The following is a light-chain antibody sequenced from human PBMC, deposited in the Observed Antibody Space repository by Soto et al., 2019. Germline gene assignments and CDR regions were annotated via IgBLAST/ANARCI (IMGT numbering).Light chain of an antibody. J-gene: IGLJ1*01. CDR1: NIGSDS. Sequence: SYELTQPPSVSVAPGQTARITCGGNNIGSDSVHWYQQKPGQAPALVVYDESDRPSGTPERFSGSKSGNTATLTISRAEVDDEADYYCQVWHSNADHNYVFGAGTKVTVL. CDR2: DES. V-gene: IGLV3-21*02. CDR3: QVWHSNADHNYV.